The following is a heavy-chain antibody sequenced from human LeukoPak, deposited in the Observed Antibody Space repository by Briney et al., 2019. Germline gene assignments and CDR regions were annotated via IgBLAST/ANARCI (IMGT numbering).Heavy chain of an antibody. CDR3: VRGGSYTFDP. J-gene: IGHJ5*02. D-gene: IGHD1-26*01. V-gene: IGHV3-74*03. CDR1: GFTFRSYW. Sequence: GGSLRLSCVASGFTFRSYWMHWVRQAPGKGLVWVSRIYSDGSNPTYADSVKGRFTISRDNAENTLYLQMNSLGAEDTAVYYCVRGGSYTFDPWGQGILVTVSS. CDR2: IYSDGSNP.